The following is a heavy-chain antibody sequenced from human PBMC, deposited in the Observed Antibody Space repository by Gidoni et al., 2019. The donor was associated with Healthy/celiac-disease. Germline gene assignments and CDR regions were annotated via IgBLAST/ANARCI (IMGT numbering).Heavy chain of an antibody. J-gene: IGHJ6*02. CDR1: GGSFSGYY. Sequence: QVQLQQWGAGLLKPSETLSLTCAVYGGSFSGYYWSWIRQPPGKGLEWIGEINHSGSTNYNPSLKSRVTISVDTSKNQFSLKLSSVTAADTAVYYCARGVGATHYYYYYGMDVWGQGTTVTVSS. CDR3: ARGVGATHYYYYYGMDV. V-gene: IGHV4-34*01. D-gene: IGHD1-26*01. CDR2: INHSGST.